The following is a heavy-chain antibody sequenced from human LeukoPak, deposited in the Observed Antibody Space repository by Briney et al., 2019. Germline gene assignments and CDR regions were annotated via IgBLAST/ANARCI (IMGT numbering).Heavy chain of an antibody. CDR3: AKVSTPTMIVEHFDY. CDR2: VSSSSSYK. J-gene: IGHJ4*02. D-gene: IGHD3-22*01. V-gene: IGHV3-21*04. Sequence: GGSLRLSCAASGFTFNTYSMNWVRQAPGKGLEWVSSVSSSSSYKYYADSVKGRFTISRDNSKNTLYLQMNSLRAEDTAVYYCAKVSTPTMIVEHFDYWGQGTLVTVSS. CDR1: GFTFNTYS.